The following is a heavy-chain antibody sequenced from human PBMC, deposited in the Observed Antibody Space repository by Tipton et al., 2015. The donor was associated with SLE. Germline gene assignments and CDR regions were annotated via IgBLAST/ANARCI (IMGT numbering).Heavy chain of an antibody. CDR1: GGSISSGSYY. V-gene: IGHV4-61*02. CDR2: IYTGGSP. D-gene: IGHD3-3*01. CDR3: ARDGVFDFWSGYVPGGIES. Sequence: TLSLTCTVSGGSISSGSYYWTWIRQPAGKGLEWIGRIYTGGSPNYNPSLKSRITISADTSKNQFSLKLSSVTAADTAVYYCARDGVFDFWSGYVPGGIESWGQGTLVTVSS. J-gene: IGHJ4*02.